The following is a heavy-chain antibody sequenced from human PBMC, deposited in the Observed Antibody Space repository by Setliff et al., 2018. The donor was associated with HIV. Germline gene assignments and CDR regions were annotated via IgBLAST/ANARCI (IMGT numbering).Heavy chain of an antibody. D-gene: IGHD3-16*01. J-gene: IGHJ4*02. V-gene: IGHV1-3*01. CDR2: INLVTGKT. Sequence: ASVKVSCKTSGYTFTQSHDLHWVRQVPGQGPEWMGWINLVTGKTAYLQKFQGRVIITRDTSASTAFMEMSSLRSEDTAVYFCANGGSRGQFDHWGQGTLVTVSS. CDR1: GYTFTQSHD. CDR3: ANGGSRGQFDH.